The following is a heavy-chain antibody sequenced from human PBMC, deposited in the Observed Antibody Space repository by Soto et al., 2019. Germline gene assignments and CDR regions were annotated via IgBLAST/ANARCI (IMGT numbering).Heavy chain of an antibody. CDR2: ISGSGGST. V-gene: IGHV3-23*01. D-gene: IGHD3-16*01. CDR3: AKEITFGGVSSYYYMDV. CDR1: GFTFSSYA. Sequence: GGSLRPSCAASGFTFSSYAMRWVRQAPGKGLEWVSAISGSGGSTYYADSVKGRFTISRDNSKNTLYLQMNSLRAEDTAVYYCAKEITFGGVSSYYYMDVWGKGTTVNVSS. J-gene: IGHJ6*03.